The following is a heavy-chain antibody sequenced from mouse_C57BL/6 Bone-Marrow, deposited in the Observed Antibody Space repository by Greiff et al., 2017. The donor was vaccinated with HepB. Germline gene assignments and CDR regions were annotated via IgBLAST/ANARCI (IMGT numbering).Heavy chain of an antibody. Sequence: EVKLVDSGEGLVKPGGSLKLSCAASGFTFSSYAMSWVRQTPEKRLEWVAYISSGGDYIYYADTVKGRFTISRDNARNTLYLQMSSLKSEDTAMYYCTRDNYGSSYDWYFDVWGTGTTVTVSS. CDR1: GFTFSSYA. CDR2: ISSGGDYI. CDR3: TRDNYGSSYDWYFDV. D-gene: IGHD1-1*01. J-gene: IGHJ1*03. V-gene: IGHV5-9-1*02.